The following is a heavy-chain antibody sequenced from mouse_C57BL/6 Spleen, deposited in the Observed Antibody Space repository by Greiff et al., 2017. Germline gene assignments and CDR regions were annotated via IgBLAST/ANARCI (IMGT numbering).Heavy chain of an antibody. Sequence: EVNLVESGGGLVKPGGSLKLSCAASGFTFSDYGMHWVRQAPEKGLEWVAYISSGSSTIYYADTVKGRFTISRDNAKNTLFLQMTSLRSEDTAMYYCARSSRWYFDVWGTGTTVTVSS. CDR3: ARSSRWYFDV. J-gene: IGHJ1*03. D-gene: IGHD1-1*01. CDR2: ISSGSSTI. V-gene: IGHV5-17*01. CDR1: GFTFSDYG.